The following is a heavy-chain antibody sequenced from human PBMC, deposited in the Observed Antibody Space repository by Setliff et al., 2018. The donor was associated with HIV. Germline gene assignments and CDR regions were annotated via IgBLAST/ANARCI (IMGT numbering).Heavy chain of an antibody. Sequence: ASVKVSCKASGYTFTNYYIHWVRQAPGQGLEWMGLINPSGGRTSYAQKFQGRLTMTRDTSRSTAYMELSSLRSEDTAVYYCARVAEVGRQGLDYWGQGTLVTVSS. D-gene: IGHD2-15*01. CDR2: INPSGGRT. CDR3: ARVAEVGRQGLDY. CDR1: GYTFTNYY. J-gene: IGHJ4*02. V-gene: IGHV1-46*01.